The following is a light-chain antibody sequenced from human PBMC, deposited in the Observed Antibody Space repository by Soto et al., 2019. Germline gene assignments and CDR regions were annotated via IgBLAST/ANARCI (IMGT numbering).Light chain of an antibody. Sequence: QSALTQPASAFGSPGQSITISCTGSSGDVGACKYVSWYQQHPGKAPKLIIFEGTNRPSGISSRFSGSKFGYTASLTISGLQAEDEAEYYCSSCTGSRTLVFGGGTKLTVL. J-gene: IGLJ2*01. CDR3: SSCTGSRTLV. V-gene: IGLV2-14*01. CDR1: SGDVGACKY. CDR2: EGT.